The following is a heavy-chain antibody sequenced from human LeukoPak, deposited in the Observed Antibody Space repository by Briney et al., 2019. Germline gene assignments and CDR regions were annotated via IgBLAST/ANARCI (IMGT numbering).Heavy chain of an antibody. J-gene: IGHJ4*02. CDR1: GGSISSYY. V-gene: IGHV4-59*01. CDR2: IYYSGST. CDR3: ARRSSSGSFFDY. Sequence: SETLSLTCTVSGGSISSYYWSWIRHPPGKGLEWIGYIYYSGSTNYNPSLKSRVTISVDTSKNQFSLKLSSVTAADTAVYYCARRSSSGSFFDYWGQGTLVTVSS. D-gene: IGHD1-26*01.